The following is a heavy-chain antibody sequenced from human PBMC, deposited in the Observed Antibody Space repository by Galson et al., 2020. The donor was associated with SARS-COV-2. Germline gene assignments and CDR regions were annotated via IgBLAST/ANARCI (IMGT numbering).Heavy chain of an antibody. CDR3: ARQGVTMIFLRTFPGWFFDL. V-gene: IGHV4-38-2*01. CDR2: VYPSGST. D-gene: IGHD3-16*01. CDR1: GVSISTTNY. Sequence: SETLSLTCAVSGVSISTTNYWSWIRQATGKGLEWIGSVYPSGSTYYNTSLKSRLTLSLDTSTNQFSLRLTSVTAADTALYYGARQGVTMIFLRTFPGWFFDLWGRGTLVTVSS. J-gene: IGHJ2*01.